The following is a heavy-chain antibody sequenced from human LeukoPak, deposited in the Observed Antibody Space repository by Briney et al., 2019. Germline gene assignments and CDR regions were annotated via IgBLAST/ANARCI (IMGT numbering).Heavy chain of an antibody. CDR2: IRPDGGEQ. J-gene: IGHJ4*02. V-gene: IGHV3-7*03. Sequence: PGGSLRLSCVASGLSFSNYWMNWVRQAPGKGLEWVANIRPDGGEQFYVDPVKGRFTISRDNADNSLYLQLTSLRPEDTAVYYCAREHKTFDYWGQGILVTASS. CDR3: AREHKTFDY. CDR1: GLSFSNYW.